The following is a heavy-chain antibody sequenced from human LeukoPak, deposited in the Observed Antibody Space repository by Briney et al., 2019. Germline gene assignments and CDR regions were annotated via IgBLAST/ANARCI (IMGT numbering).Heavy chain of an antibody. CDR2: VTGPGDNP. CDR3: AKGAEIDL. Sequence: GGSLRLSCATSGFTFTNYAMNWVRQAPGKGLELVSAVTGPGDNPYYADSVKGRFFLSREDSKTPVYLQMNSLRAEDTAIYYCAKGAEIDLWGQGTLVTVSS. J-gene: IGHJ5*02. CDR1: GFTFTNYA. V-gene: IGHV3-23*01. D-gene: IGHD3-16*01.